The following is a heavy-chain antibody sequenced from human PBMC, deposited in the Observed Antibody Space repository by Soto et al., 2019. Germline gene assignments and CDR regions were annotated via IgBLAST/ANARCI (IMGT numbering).Heavy chain of an antibody. CDR2: ISPRDGST. Sequence: QVQLVQSGAEVKKSGASVKVSCKASGYTFISYAMYWVRQAPGQGLEWMGIISPRDGSTSYALSFEGRVSMTRDTSTSTMYMELGTLRSGDRAVYYCARGGGPLDYWGQGTLVTVSS. J-gene: IGHJ4*02. V-gene: IGHV1-46*01. CDR3: ARGGGPLDY. CDR1: GYTFISYA.